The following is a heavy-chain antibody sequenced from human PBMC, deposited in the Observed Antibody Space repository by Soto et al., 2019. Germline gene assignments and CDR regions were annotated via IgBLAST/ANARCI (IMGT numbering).Heavy chain of an antibody. V-gene: IGHV3-23*01. CDR3: GKERRGSGWSVCNF. CDR2: ISGSGDSA. Sequence: LRLSCTASGFPFSHYAMNWVRQGPGTRLEWVADISGSGDSARYADSVRGRFTISRDNYRDTPYLQMNSLRVDDTAVYYCGKERRGSGWSVCNFWGQGALVTVSS. D-gene: IGHD6-19*01. J-gene: IGHJ4*02. CDR1: GFPFSHYA.